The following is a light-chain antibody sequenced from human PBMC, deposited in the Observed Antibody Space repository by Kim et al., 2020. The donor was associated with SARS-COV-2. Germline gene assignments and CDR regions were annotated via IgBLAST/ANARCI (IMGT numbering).Light chain of an antibody. V-gene: IGLV3-1*01. CDR1: KLGDKY. CDR2: QDS. CDR3: QTWDTGIHV. Sequence: SYELTQPPSVSVSPGQTASITCSGDKLGDKYACWYQQKPGQSPVLVIYQDSKRPSGIPERFSGSNSGNTATLTISGTQAMDEADYYCQTWDTGIHVFGGGTQLTVL. J-gene: IGLJ3*02.